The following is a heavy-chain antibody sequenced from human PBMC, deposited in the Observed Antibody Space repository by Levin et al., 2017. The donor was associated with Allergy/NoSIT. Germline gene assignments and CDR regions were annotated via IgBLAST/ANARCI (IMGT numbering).Heavy chain of an antibody. Sequence: LRLSCTVSGGSISSGGYYWSWIRQHPGKGLEWIGYIYYSGSTYYNPSLKSRVTISVDTSKNQFSLKLSSVTAADTAVYYCARVDSSSSGGYYYYGMDVWGQGTTVTVSS. CDR1: GGSISSGGYY. J-gene: IGHJ6*02. D-gene: IGHD6-6*01. CDR3: ARVDSSSSGGYYYYGMDV. V-gene: IGHV4-31*03. CDR2: IYYSGST.